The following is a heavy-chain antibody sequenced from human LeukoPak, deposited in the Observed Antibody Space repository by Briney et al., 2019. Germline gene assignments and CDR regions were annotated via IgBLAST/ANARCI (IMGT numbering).Heavy chain of an antibody. J-gene: IGHJ4*02. V-gene: IGHV3-30*02. CDR3: AKGYSYGIDS. D-gene: IGHD5-18*01. CDR2: IRYDGTNK. Sequence: PGGSLRLSCAASGFTFSSYGMHWVRQAPGKGLEWVAFIRYDGTNKYYVDSVKGRFTFSRDNSKNTMYLQMNSLRAEDTAVYYCAKGYSYGIDSWGQGTLVTVSS. CDR1: GFTFSSYG.